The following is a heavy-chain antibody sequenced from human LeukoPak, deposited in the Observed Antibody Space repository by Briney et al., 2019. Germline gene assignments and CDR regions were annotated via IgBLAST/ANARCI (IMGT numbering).Heavy chain of an antibody. CDR1: GYSISSGYY. CDR3: ARGGRPHRYFDY. CDR2: IYHSGSI. V-gene: IGHV4-38-2*02. Sequence: SETLSLTCSFSGYSISSGYYWGWIRQPPGQGLEWIGNIYHSGSINYNPSLKSRFIVSVDTSKNQFSLKLSSVTAADTAVYYCARGGRPHRYFDYWGQGTLVTVSS. J-gene: IGHJ4*02.